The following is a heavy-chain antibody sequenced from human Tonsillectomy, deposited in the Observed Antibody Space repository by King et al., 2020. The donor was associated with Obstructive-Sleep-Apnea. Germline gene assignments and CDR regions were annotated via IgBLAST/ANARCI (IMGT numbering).Heavy chain of an antibody. CDR1: GFTFSSYA. Sequence: VQLVESGGGVVQPGRSLRLSCAASGFTFSSYAMHWVRQAPGKGLEWVAVISYDGSNKYYADSVKGRFTISRDNSKNTLYLQMNSLRAEDTAVYYCARDRGSVNNWFDPWGQGTLVTVSS. D-gene: IGHD3-10*01. CDR3: ARDRGSVNNWFDP. V-gene: IGHV3-30*04. CDR2: ISYDGSNK. J-gene: IGHJ5*02.